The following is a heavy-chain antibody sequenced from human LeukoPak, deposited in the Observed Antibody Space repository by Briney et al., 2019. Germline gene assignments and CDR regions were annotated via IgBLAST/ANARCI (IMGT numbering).Heavy chain of an antibody. CDR1: GDSVSSNSAA. CDR2: TYYRSKWYN. CDR3: AREVGVSTTVKRCWFDP. Sequence: SQTLSLTCAISGDSVSSNSAAWNWIRQSPSRGLEWLGKTYYRSKWYNDYAVSVKSRITINPDTSKHQFSLQLNSVTPEDTAVYYCAREVGVSTTVKRCWFDPWGQGTLVTVSS. J-gene: IGHJ5*02. V-gene: IGHV6-1*01. D-gene: IGHD4-11*01.